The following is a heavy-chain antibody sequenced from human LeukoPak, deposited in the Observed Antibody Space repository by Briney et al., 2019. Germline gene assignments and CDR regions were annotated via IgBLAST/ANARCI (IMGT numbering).Heavy chain of an antibody. Sequence: SGTLSLTCAVSGGSISSSNWWSWVRQPPGKGLEWIGEIYHSGSTNYNPSLKSRVTISVDKSKNQFSLKLSSVTAADTAVYYCARVLGYDSSGYYQAIDYWGQGTLVTVSS. V-gene: IGHV4-4*02. CDR3: ARVLGYDSSGYYQAIDY. CDR2: IYHSGST. CDR1: GGSISSSNW. D-gene: IGHD3-22*01. J-gene: IGHJ4*02.